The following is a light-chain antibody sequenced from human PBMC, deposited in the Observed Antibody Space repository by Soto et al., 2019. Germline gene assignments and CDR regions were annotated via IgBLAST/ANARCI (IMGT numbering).Light chain of an antibody. Sequence: ENVLTQSPGTLSLSPGERATLSCRASQTVGNSQLAWYQQKTGQAPRLLIYGASSRATGIPDRFSGSGSGTDFTLTISRLEPEDFAVYYCQQYDSTHTFGQGTKLEIK. J-gene: IGKJ2*01. V-gene: IGKV3-20*01. CDR3: QQYDSTHT. CDR1: QTVGNSQ. CDR2: GAS.